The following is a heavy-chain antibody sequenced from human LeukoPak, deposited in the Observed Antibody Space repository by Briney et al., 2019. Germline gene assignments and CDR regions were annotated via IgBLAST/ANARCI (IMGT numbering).Heavy chain of an antibody. Sequence: ASVKVSCKASGYTFTGYYMHWVRQAPGQGLEWVGWINPNSGGTNYAQKFQGRVTMTRDTSISTAYMELSSLRSEDTAVYYCARGTFGGAIPPFDPWGQGTLVTVSS. CDR1: GYTFTGYY. J-gene: IGHJ5*02. CDR3: ARGTFGGAIPPFDP. CDR2: INPNSGGT. V-gene: IGHV1-2*02. D-gene: IGHD3-16*01.